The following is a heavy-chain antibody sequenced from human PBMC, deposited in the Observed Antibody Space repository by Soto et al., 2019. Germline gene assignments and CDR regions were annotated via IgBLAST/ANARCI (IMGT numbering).Heavy chain of an antibody. CDR1: GGSVDSFY. CDR3: ATVGYDPSGYPHFFQN. CDR2: IYYYGST. J-gene: IGHJ4*02. D-gene: IGHD3-22*01. V-gene: IGHV4-59*02. Sequence: PSETLSLTCTVSGGSVDSFYWNWIRQSPGKGLEWIGYIYYYGSTSYNPSLKSRVTISLDTSKNQVSLILSTVTAADTAVYYSATVGYDPSGYPHFFQNWGQGSLVTVST.